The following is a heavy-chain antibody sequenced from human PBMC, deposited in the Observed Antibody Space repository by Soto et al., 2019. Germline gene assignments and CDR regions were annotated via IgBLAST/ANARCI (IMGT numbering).Heavy chain of an antibody. J-gene: IGHJ4*02. CDR2: ISYDGSNK. D-gene: IGHD5-12*01. V-gene: IGHV3-30-3*01. CDR1: GFTFSSYA. Sequence: QMQLVESGGGVVQPGRSLRLSCAASGFTFSSYAMHWVRQAPGKGLEWVAVISYDGSNKYYADSVKGRFTISRDNSKNTLYLQMNSLRAEDTAVYYCARRKIRWLQLDYWGQGTLVTVSS. CDR3: ARRKIRWLQLDY.